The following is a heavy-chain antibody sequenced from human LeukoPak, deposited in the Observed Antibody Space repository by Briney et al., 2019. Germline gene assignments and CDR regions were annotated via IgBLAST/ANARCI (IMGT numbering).Heavy chain of an antibody. CDR2: VNPNSGGT. CDR1: GYTFTGYY. Sequence: ASVKVSCKASGYTFTGYYMHWVRQAPGQGLEWMGWVNPNSGGTNYAQKFQGRVTMTRDTSISTAYMELSRLRSDDTAGYYCARANMVRRVGSFFDRNWFDPWGQGTLVTVSS. D-gene: IGHD3-10*01. CDR3: ARANMVRRVGSFFDRNWFDP. V-gene: IGHV1-2*02. J-gene: IGHJ5*02.